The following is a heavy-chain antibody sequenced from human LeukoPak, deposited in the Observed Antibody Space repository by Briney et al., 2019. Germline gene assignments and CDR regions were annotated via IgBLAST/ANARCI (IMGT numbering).Heavy chain of an antibody. V-gene: IGHV1-18*01. CDR2: ISAYNGNI. CDR1: GYTFTSYG. CDR3: ARDGGATDAFDI. Sequence: ASVKVSCKASGYTFTSYGINRVRQAPGQGLEWMGWISAYNGNIKYAQKLQGRVTMTTDTSTSTAYMELRSLRSDDTAVYYCARDGGATDAFDIWGQGTMVTVSS. J-gene: IGHJ3*02. D-gene: IGHD1-26*01.